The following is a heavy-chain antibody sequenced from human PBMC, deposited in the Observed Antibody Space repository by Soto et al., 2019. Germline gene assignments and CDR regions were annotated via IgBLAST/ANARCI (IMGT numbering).Heavy chain of an antibody. J-gene: IGHJ4*02. D-gene: IGHD6-19*01. Sequence: EVQLVESGGGLVKPGGSLRLSCAASGFTFSSYSMNWVRQAPGKGLEWVSSISSSSSYIYYADSVKGRFTIPRDNAKNSLYLHMNSLRAEDAAVYYCVGGWRPDYWGQGTLVTVSS. CDR3: VGGWRPDY. V-gene: IGHV3-21*01. CDR2: ISSSSSYI. CDR1: GFTFSSYS.